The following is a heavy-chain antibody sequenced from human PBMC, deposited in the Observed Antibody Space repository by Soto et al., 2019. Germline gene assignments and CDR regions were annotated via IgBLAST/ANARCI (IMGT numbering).Heavy chain of an antibody. Sequence: VQLVQSGGAVKKPGAAVKVSCKASGYTFTNYGVTWVRQAPAQGLDWMGCISAYTDNPNYAQKFQGRVTMTIDTSTTTVYMDLRSLTSDDTAVYYCARVIPGSEAWFGPWGQGTLVTVSS. D-gene: IGHD2-2*01. J-gene: IGHJ5*02. CDR1: GYTFTNYG. V-gene: IGHV1-18*01. CDR3: ARVIPGSEAWFGP. CDR2: ISAYTDNP.